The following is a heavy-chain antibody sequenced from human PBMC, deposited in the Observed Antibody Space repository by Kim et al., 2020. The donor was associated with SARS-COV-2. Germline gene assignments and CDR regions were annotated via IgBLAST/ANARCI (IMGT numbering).Heavy chain of an antibody. J-gene: IGHJ3*02. D-gene: IGHD2-2*01. Sequence: ASVKGRFTISRHNSKSSLYLQVNSLRAEDTAVYYCAGVVVVPAAIGAFDIWGQGTMVTVSS. CDR3: AGVVVVPAAIGAFDI. V-gene: IGHV3-53*04.